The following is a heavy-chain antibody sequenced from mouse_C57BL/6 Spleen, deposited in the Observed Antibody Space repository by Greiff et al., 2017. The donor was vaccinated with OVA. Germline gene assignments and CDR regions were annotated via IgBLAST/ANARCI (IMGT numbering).Heavy chain of an antibody. V-gene: IGHV1-54*01. CDR1: GYAFTNYL. J-gene: IGHJ2*01. D-gene: IGHD1-1*01. CDR3: ARWVYYGSSYDDYFDY. CDR2: INPGSGGT. Sequence: VQLQQSGAELVRPGTSVKVSCKASGYAFTNYLIEWVKQRPGQGLEWIGVINPGSGGTNYTAKFKGKATLTADKSSSTAYMQLSSLTSEDSAVYFCARWVYYGSSYDDYFDYWGQGTTLTVSS.